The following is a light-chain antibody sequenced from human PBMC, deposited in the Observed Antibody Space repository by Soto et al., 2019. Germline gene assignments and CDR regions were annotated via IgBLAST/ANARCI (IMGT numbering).Light chain of an antibody. CDR1: QSIRSW. CDR3: QQYNDNWT. J-gene: IGKJ1*01. V-gene: IGKV1-5*03. Sequence: DIQITQSPSTLSASVGDRVTITCRASQSIRSWLAWYQQKPGKAPKILIYKASTLQSGVPSRFSGSGSGTEFTLAISSLQPDDSATYYCQQYNDNWTFGQGTKVEIK. CDR2: KAS.